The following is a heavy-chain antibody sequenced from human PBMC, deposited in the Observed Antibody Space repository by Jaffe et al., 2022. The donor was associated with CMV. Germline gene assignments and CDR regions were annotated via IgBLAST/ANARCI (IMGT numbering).Heavy chain of an antibody. CDR3: VKDFVSIFSQEENNWFDP. CDR2: ISSNGGST. Sequence: EVQLVESGGGLVQPGGSLRLSCSASGFTFSSYAMHWVRQAPGKGLEYVSAISSNGGSTYYADSVKGRFTISRDNSKNTLYLQMSSLRAEDTAVYYCVKDFVSIFSQEENNWFDPWGQGTLVTVSS. V-gene: IGHV3-64D*06. CDR1: GFTFSSYA. D-gene: IGHD3-3*01. J-gene: IGHJ5*02.